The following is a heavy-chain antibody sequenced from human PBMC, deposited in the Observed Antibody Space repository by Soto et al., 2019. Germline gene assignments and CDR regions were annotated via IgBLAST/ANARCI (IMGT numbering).Heavy chain of an antibody. V-gene: IGHV2-70*01. Sequence: SVTTPVNPTQTLALTCTFSGFSLRTSGMCVSWIRQPPGKALEWVGLIYWDDDKYYSTSLKPRLPICKDTTKNHVGVNRNDIDPENTATYHCAPTQLLGSGVHDYGEDASGQGTTVSESS. J-gene: IGHJ6*02. CDR3: APTQLLGSGVHDYGEDA. D-gene: IGHD3-10*02. CDR1: GFSLRTSGMC. CDR2: IYWDDDK.